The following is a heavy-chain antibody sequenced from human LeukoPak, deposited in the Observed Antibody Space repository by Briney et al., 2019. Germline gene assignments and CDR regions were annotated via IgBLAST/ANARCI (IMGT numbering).Heavy chain of an antibody. V-gene: IGHV3-11*04. CDR2: ISSSGSTI. Sequence: GGSLRLSCAASGFTFSDYFMSWIRQAPGKGLEWVSYISSSGSTIYYADSVEGRFTISRDNAKTSLYLQMNSLRAEDTAVYYCARHLSGITGYTYGRGIDYWGQGTLVTVSS. D-gene: IGHD5-18*01. CDR3: ARHLSGITGYTYGRGIDY. J-gene: IGHJ4*02. CDR1: GFTFSDYF.